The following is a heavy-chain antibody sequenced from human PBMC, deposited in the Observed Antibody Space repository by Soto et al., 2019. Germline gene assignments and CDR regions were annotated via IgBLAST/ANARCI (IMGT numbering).Heavy chain of an antibody. CDR1: VFSLSTSGLA. CDR3: AHRPSGWYLLDY. J-gene: IGHJ4*02. CDR2: IYWNDDK. Sequence: QITLKESGPTLVRPTQTLTLTCTCSVFSLSTSGLAVGWNLPPQGKALEWLALIYWNDDKRYSLSLKARLTITTDTTRNQVVTTMTNMDPVYTATYYWAHRPSGWYLLDYWCQETLVPVSS. D-gene: IGHD6-19*01. V-gene: IGHV2-5*01.